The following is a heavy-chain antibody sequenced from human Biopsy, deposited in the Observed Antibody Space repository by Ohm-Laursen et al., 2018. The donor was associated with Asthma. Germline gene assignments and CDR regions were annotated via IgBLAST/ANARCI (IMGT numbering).Heavy chain of an antibody. CDR3: ASDFPKDYVRYNFQF. Sequence: ATVKISCKISGYSLTDLSMHWVRQAPGQGLEWLGGHDHEEGGTVNARRFQGRVTMTEDTSTDTAYMELSSLSSDDTAVYYCASDFPKDYVRYNFQFWGQGTLVTVSS. D-gene: IGHD4-17*01. V-gene: IGHV1-24*01. CDR1: GYSLTDLS. CDR2: HDHEEGGT. J-gene: IGHJ4*02.